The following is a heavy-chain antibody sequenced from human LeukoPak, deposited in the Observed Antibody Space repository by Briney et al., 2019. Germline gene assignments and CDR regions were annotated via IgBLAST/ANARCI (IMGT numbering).Heavy chain of an antibody. J-gene: IGHJ4*02. V-gene: IGHV3-21*01. CDR1: GFTFSTYS. CDR3: ARVGEKAFHLWPEIDY. Sequence: AGGSLRLSCAASGFTFSTYSMNWVRQAPGKGLEWVSSISSSSSYIYYADSVKGRFTISRDNAKKSLYLQMNSLRAEDTAVYYCARVGEKAFHLWPEIDYWGQGTLVTVSS. D-gene: IGHD5-24*01. CDR2: ISSSSSYI.